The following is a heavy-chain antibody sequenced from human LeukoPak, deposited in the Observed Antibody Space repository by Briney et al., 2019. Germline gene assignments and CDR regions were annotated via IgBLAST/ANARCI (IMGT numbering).Heavy chain of an antibody. Sequence: SETLSLTCTVSGGSISSYYWSWIRQPPGKGLEWIGYIYYSGSTNYNPSLKSRVTISVDTSKNQFPLKLSSVTAADTAVYYCARTYGSGSYYNYPWGQGTLVTVSS. J-gene: IGHJ5*02. D-gene: IGHD3-10*01. V-gene: IGHV4-59*08. CDR1: GGSISSYY. CDR3: ARTYGSGSYYNYP. CDR2: IYYSGST.